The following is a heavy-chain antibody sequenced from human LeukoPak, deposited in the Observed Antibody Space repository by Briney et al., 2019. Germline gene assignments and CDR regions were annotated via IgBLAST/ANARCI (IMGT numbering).Heavy chain of an antibody. D-gene: IGHD2-2*01. CDR3: ARLRDIVVVPAARY. CDR2: IYYSGST. J-gene: IGHJ4*02. V-gene: IGHV4-39*01. CDR1: GGSISSSSYY. Sequence: SETLSLTCTVSGGSISSSSYYWGWIRQPPGKGLEWIGSIYYSGSTYYNPSLKSRVTISVDTSKNQFSLKLSSVTAADTAVYYCARLRDIVVVPAARYWGQGTLVTVSS.